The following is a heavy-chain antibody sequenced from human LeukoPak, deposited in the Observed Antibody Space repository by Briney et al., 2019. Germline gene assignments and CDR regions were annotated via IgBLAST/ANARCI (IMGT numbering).Heavy chain of an antibody. CDR1: GYTFSDYY. J-gene: IGHJ5*02. D-gene: IGHD6-6*01. CDR3: ARSNIAVRRGDNWFDP. CDR2: IGPNSGGT. Sequence: ASVKVSCKASGYTFSDYYMHWVRQAPGQGLEWMGWIGPNSGGTNYAQKFQGRATMTRDTSISPAYMELSRLISDDTAVYYCARSNIAVRRGDNWFDPWGQGTLVTVSS. V-gene: IGHV1-2*02.